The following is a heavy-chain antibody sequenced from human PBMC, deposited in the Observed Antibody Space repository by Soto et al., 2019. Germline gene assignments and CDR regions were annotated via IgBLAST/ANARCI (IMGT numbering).Heavy chain of an antibody. D-gene: IGHD6-13*01. J-gene: IGHJ4*02. CDR1: GGSISSYY. Sequence: SETLSLTCTVSGGSISSYYWGWIRQPPGKGLEWIGSIYYSGSTYYNPSLKSRVTISVDTSKNQFSLKLSSVTAADTAVYYCASRSPSGIAPQPFYYWAQRTLVPVSS. CDR2: IYYSGST. V-gene: IGHV4-59*05. CDR3: ASRSPSGIAPQPFYY.